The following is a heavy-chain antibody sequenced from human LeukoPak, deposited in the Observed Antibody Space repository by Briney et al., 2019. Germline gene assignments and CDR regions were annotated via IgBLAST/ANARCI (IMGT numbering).Heavy chain of an antibody. V-gene: IGHV3-74*01. J-gene: IGHJ4*02. Sequence: GGSLRLSCAASGFTFSSYWMHWVRQAPGKGLVWVSRINSDGSSTSYADSVKGRFTISRDNAKNTLYLQMNSLRAEDTAVYYCAKRIAVAGPYFDYWGQGTLVTVSS. D-gene: IGHD6-19*01. CDR2: INSDGSST. CDR3: AKRIAVAGPYFDY. CDR1: GFTFSSYW.